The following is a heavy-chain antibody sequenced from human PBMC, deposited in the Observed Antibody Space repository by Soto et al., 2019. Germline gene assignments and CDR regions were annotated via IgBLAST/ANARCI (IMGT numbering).Heavy chain of an antibody. V-gene: IGHV1-69*13. Sequence: ASVKVSCKASGYTFTSYGISWVRQAPGQGLEWMGGIIPIFGTANYAQKLQGRVTITADESTSTAYMELSSLRSEDTAVYYCARDLMTRAAFDIWGQGTMVTVSS. CDR2: IIPIFGTA. CDR3: ARDLMTRAAFDI. CDR1: GYTFTSYG. J-gene: IGHJ3*02.